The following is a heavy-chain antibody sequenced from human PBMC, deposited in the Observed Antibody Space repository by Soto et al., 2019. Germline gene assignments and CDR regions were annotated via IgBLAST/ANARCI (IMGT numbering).Heavy chain of an antibody. CDR1: GFNLNTYG. D-gene: IGHD3-16*01. J-gene: IGHJ4*02. Sequence: GGSLRLSCGASGFNLNTYGIYWVRQAPGKGLQWVAQILYDGSKKHYADSVKGRFTITRDNSKNTVYLQMDSLRVDDTAMYYCVRDLALMADYWGQGTLVTVSS. CDR2: ILYDGSKK. V-gene: IGHV3-30*03. CDR3: VRDLALMADY.